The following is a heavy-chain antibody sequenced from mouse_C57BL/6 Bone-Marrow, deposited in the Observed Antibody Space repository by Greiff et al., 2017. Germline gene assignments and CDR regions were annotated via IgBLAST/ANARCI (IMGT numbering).Heavy chain of an antibody. J-gene: IGHJ4*01. CDR2: IYPGDGDT. Sequence: QVQLQQSGAELVKPGASVKISCKASGYAFSSYWMNWVKQRPGKGLEWIGQIYPGDGDTNYNGKFKGKVTLTADKSSSTAYMQLSSLTSENSAVYICARSRDYDRDYYAMDYWGQGTSVTVSS. D-gene: IGHD2-4*01. CDR1: GYAFSSYW. CDR3: ARSRDYDRDYYAMDY. V-gene: IGHV1-80*01.